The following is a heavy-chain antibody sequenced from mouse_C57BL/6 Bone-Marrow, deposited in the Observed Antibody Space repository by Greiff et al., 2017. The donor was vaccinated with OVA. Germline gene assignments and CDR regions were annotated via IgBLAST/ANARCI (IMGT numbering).Heavy chain of an antibody. D-gene: IGHD1-1*01. CDR3: ARSDATGGFDY. V-gene: IGHV1-62-3*01. Sequence: VQLQQPGAELVKPGASVKLSCKASGYTFTSYWMNWVKQRPGRGLEWIGRIDPSGGGTKYNETFKGQATMTVDKPTSTAYMQLSSLTSEDSAVYYCARSDATGGFDYWGQGTTLTVSS. CDR2: IDPSGGGT. J-gene: IGHJ2*01. CDR1: GYTFTSYW.